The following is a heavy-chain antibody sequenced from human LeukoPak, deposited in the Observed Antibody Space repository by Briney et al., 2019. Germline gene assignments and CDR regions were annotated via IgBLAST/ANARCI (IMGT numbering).Heavy chain of an antibody. J-gene: IGHJ4*02. CDR3: ARRAASNWYMDY. CDR2: ISSNGGST. D-gene: IGHD6-13*01. Sequence: GGSLRLSCAASEFTLSSFAMHWVRQAPGKGLEYVSAISSNGGSTYYANSVKDRFTISRDNSKNTLYLQMGSLRAEDMAVYYCARRAASNWYMDYWGQGTLVTVSS. V-gene: IGHV3-64*01. CDR1: EFTLSSFA.